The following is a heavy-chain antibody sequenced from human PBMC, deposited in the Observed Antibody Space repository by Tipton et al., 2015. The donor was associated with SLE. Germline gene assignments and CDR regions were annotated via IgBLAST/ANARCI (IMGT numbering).Heavy chain of an antibody. J-gene: IGHJ4*02. CDR2: IYYSGST. Sequence: TLSLTCAVYGGSFSGYYWGWIRQPPGKGLEWIGSIYYSGSTYYNPSLKSRVTISVDTSKNQFSLKLSSVTAADTAVYYCARPPTYCGGDCYSFFDYWGQGTLVTVSS. CDR1: GGSFSGYY. D-gene: IGHD2-21*02. CDR3: ARPPTYCGGDCYSFFDY. V-gene: IGHV4-34*01.